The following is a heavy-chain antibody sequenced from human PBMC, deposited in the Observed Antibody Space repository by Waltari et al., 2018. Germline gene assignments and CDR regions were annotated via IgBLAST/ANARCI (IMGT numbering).Heavy chain of an antibody. CDR1: GGTFSSYA. V-gene: IGHV1-69*12. CDR2: IFPIFGTA. Sequence: QVQLVQSGAEVKKPGSSVKVSCKASGGTFSSYAISWVRQAPGQGLEWMGGIFPIFGTANYAQKFQGRVTITADESTSTAYMELSSLRSEDTAVYYCARDCKGDCYPYYYYGMDVWGQGTTVTVSS. J-gene: IGHJ6*02. CDR3: ARDCKGDCYPYYYYGMDV. D-gene: IGHD2-21*02.